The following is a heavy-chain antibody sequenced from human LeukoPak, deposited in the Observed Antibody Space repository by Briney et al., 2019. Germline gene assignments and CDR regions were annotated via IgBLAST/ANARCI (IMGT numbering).Heavy chain of an antibody. CDR3: ARGARITMVRGVINYYYYYMDV. Sequence: GASVKVSCKASGYTFTGYYMHWVRQAPGQGLEWMGWINPNSGGTNYAQKFQGRVTITRNTSISTAYMELSSLRSEDTAVYCCARGARITMVRGVINYYYYYMDVWGKGTTVTVSS. CDR1: GYTFTGYY. J-gene: IGHJ6*03. V-gene: IGHV1-2*02. CDR2: INPNSGGT. D-gene: IGHD3-10*01.